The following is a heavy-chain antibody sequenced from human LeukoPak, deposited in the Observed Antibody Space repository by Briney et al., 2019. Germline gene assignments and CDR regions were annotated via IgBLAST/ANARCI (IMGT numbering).Heavy chain of an antibody. CDR1: GGSISTYY. V-gene: IGHV4-59*01. CDR2: VYYSGRT. J-gene: IGHJ4*02. D-gene: IGHD3-10*01. Sequence: PSETLSLTCTVSGGSISTYYWSWIRQPPGKGLEWIGYVYYSGRTRYNPSLESRLAMSIDTSKNQFSLNLTSVTAAHTAMYYCARDYNNYIVDHWGQGALVTVSS. CDR3: ARDYNNYIVDH.